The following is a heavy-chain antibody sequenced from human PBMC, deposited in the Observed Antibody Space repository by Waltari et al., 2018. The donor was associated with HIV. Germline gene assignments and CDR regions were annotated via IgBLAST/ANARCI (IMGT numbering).Heavy chain of an antibody. V-gene: IGHV3-53*01. J-gene: IGHJ6*02. CDR1: RLAVSRKK. Sequence: EVQVVLAGGGLIQRGGCLCFFSTVHRLAVSRKKLRWVRQAAGEGVGWVSVMISGSTKYYADSVRGRFISSADSSKNTVWRQRNSRRVEDTAVYYCVRGGGDRAVWRTAGCQCYGMDVWGQGTTVTVAS. D-gene: IGHD3-3*01. CDR2: MISGSTK. CDR3: VRGGGDRAVWRTAGCQCYGMDV.